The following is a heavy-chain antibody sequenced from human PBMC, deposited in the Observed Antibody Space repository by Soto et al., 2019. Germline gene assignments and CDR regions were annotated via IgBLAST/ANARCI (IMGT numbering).Heavy chain of an antibody. CDR2: ISATDGGT. V-gene: IGHV3-23*01. CDR3: ANGEISGWPAFDY. J-gene: IGHJ4*02. Sequence: EVQLLESGGGLVQPGGSLGLSCAASGFTFSTYAMSWVRQAPGKGLEWVSTISATDGGTYYADSVTGRFTISRDNSKNTLSLQMNSLRADDTAVYYCANGEISGWPAFDYWGQGTLVTVSS. CDR1: GFTFSTYA. D-gene: IGHD6-19*01.